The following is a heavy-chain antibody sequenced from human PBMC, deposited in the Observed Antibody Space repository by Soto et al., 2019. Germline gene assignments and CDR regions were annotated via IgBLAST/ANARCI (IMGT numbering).Heavy chain of an antibody. Sequence: LSLTCTVSGDSMATGGHYYNWIRQVPGKGLEWIGYVYYSGATHYTPSLRARATISRDTSKNQFSLRLISVTAADTALYYCARDKDLQPTVWGFWGQGTQVTVSS. CDR1: GDSMATGGHY. J-gene: IGHJ4*02. D-gene: IGHD3-16*01. CDR2: VYYSGAT. CDR3: ARDKDLQPTVWGF. V-gene: IGHV4-31*03.